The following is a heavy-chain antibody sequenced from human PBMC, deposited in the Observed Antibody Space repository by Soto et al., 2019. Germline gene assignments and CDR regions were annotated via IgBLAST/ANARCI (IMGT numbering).Heavy chain of an antibody. V-gene: IGHV4-59*08. CDR1: GGSISSYY. J-gene: IGHJ4*02. Sequence: QVQLQESGPGLVKPSETLSLTCTVSGGSISSYYWSWIRQSPGRGLEWIGFVYYSGRANYSPSLKRRVTISVDTSRNQFSLKLPSVTAADTAIYYCARHEGGLNAHIDSWGRGTRVAVSS. D-gene: IGHD6-25*01. CDR2: VYYSGRA. CDR3: ARHEGGLNAHIDS.